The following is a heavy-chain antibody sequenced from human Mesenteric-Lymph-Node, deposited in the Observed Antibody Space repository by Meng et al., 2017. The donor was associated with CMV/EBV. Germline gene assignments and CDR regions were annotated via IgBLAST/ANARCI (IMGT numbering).Heavy chain of an antibody. CDR2: ISYDGSNQ. CDR3: AQDNLESYQLLFGPTYSGYYGMDV. CDR1: GFTFSSYA. D-gene: IGHD2-2*01. Sequence: GGSLRLSCAASGFTFSSYAMPWVRQAPGKGLEWVAVISYDGSNQYYADSVKGRFTISRDNSKNTLYLKMNSLRAEDTAVYYCAQDNLESYQLLFGPTYSGYYGMDVWGQGTTVTVSS. V-gene: IGHV3-30-3*01. J-gene: IGHJ6*02.